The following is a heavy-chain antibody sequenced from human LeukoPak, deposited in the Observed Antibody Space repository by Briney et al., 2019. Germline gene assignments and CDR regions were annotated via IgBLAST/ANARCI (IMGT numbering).Heavy chain of an antibody. CDR2: IYTSGST. J-gene: IGHJ6*03. D-gene: IGHD5-12*01. V-gene: IGHV4-61*02. Sequence: PSETLSLTCTVSGGSISSGSYYWSWIRQPAGKGLEWIGRIYTSGSTNYNPSLKSRVTISVDTSKNQFSLKLSSVTAADTAVYYCARHSGYDYDYYYYYMDVWGKGTTVTISS. CDR3: ARHSGYDYDYYYYYMDV. CDR1: GGSISSGSYY.